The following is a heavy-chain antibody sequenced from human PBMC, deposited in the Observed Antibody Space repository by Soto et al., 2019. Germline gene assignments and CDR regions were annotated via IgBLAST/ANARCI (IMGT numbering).Heavy chain of an antibody. CDR1: EFTFPDYW. Sequence: EVQLVESGGGLVQPGGSLRLSCAASEFTFPDYWMTWVRQAPGKGLEWVANIKQDGSEKYYVDFVKGRFTISRDNAKNSLYLQMNSLRVEDTAVYYCARPQTTVTTSYYYYGLDVWGQGTTVTVSS. CDR3: ARPQTTVTTSYYYYGLDV. D-gene: IGHD4-17*01. J-gene: IGHJ6*02. V-gene: IGHV3-7*01. CDR2: IKQDGSEK.